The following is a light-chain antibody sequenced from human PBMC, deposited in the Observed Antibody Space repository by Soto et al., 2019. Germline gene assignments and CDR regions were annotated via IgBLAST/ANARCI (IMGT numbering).Light chain of an antibody. CDR3: SSKRDKNTVL. V-gene: IGLV2-14*03. CDR1: SSDVGGYKY. Sequence: QSVLTQPASVSGSPGQSITISCTGTSSDVGGYKYVSRYQQHPDNAPKLIIYDVTERPSGISDRFSGSRSGNTASLTISGLRPEDEADYYCSSKRDKNTVLFAGGTQLTVL. CDR2: DVT. J-gene: IGLJ2*01.